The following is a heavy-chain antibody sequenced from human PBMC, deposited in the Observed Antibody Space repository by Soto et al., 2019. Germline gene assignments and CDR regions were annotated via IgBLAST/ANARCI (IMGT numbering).Heavy chain of an antibody. D-gene: IGHD2-2*01. J-gene: IGHJ6*01. V-gene: IGHV3-33*01. CDR2: IWYEGSNK. Sequence: VQLVESGGGVVQPGRSLRLSCAASGFTFSSYGMHWVRQAPGKGLEWVAVIWYEGSNKYYADSVKGRFTISRDNSKNAVYLQMNSLRAEDTAVYYCARLGYCSSSSSHRYYYYGMDVWGPGTTVTVSS. CDR1: GFTFSSYG. CDR3: ARLGYCSSSSSHRYYYYGMDV.